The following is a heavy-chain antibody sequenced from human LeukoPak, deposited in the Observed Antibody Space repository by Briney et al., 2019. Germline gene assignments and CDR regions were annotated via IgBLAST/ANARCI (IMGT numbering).Heavy chain of an antibody. D-gene: IGHD6-19*01. CDR3: ARRQGIYSSGWLNWFDP. J-gene: IGHJ5*02. Sequence: PSETLSLTCTVSGGSISSSSYYWGWIRQPPGKGLEWIGEINHSGSTNYNPSLKSRVTISVDTSKNQFSLKLSSVTAADTAVYYCARRQGIYSSGWLNWFDPWGQGTLVTVSS. CDR1: GGSISSSSYY. V-gene: IGHV4-39*07. CDR2: INHSGST.